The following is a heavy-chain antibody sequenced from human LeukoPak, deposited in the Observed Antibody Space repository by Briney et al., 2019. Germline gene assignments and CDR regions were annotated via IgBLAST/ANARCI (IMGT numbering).Heavy chain of an antibody. Sequence: GASVKVSCKASGYTFTSYDINWVRQATGQGLEWMGWMNPNSGNTGYAQKFQGRVTITADKSTSTAYMELSSLRSEDTAVYYCAIYLMVRGVPTDFDYWGQGTLVTVSS. CDR1: GYTFTSYD. CDR2: MNPNSGNT. D-gene: IGHD3-10*01. V-gene: IGHV1-8*01. CDR3: AIYLMVRGVPTDFDY. J-gene: IGHJ4*02.